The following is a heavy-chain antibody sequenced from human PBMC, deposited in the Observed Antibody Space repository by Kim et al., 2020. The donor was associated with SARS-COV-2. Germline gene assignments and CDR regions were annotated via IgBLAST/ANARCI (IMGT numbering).Heavy chain of an antibody. J-gene: IGHJ4*02. V-gene: IGHV1-46*01. CDR1: GYTFSSHH. CDR3: AREARDTDY. D-gene: IGHD5-18*01. CDR2: IDPNGFTA. Sequence: ASVKVSCKASGYTFSSHHVHWVRQAPGQGLEWVGLIDPNGFTAYAQKFQGRVTIIRDTSTSTAYMELSSLRSDDTAIYYCAREARDTDYWGQGTLVTVSS.